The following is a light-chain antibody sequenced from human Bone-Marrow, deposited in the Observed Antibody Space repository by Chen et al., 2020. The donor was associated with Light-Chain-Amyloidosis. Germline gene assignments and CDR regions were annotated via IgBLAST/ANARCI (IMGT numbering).Light chain of an antibody. Sequence: NFMLTQPHSVSESPGKTVIISCTRSSGSIATHYVQWYQQRPGRSPTTVIYEDDQIPSGVPDRFSGSIHSSSIPAALTMAGLKPKSSADYYCLSYHRSSHGLYGGGTNLTVL. CDR3: LSYHRSSHGL. CDR1: SGSIATHY. V-gene: IGLV6-57*01. J-gene: IGLJ3*02. CDR2: EDD.